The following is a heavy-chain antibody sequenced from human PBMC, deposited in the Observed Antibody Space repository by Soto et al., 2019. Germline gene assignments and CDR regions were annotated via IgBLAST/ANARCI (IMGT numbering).Heavy chain of an antibody. D-gene: IGHD3-10*01. CDR1: GFTFSSYA. J-gene: IGHJ5*02. V-gene: IGHV3-23*01. CDR3: AKDPRPLLIWFGELSNPNWFDP. CDR2: ISGSGGST. Sequence: GGSLRLSCAASGFTFSSYAMSWVRQAPGKGLEWVSAISGSGGSTYYADSGKGRFTISRDNSKNTLYLQMNSLRAEDTAVYYCAKDPRPLLIWFGELSNPNWFDPWGQGTLVTVSS.